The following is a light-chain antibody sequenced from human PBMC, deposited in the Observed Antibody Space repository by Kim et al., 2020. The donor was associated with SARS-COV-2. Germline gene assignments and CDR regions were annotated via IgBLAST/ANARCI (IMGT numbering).Light chain of an antibody. CDR2: DVY. J-gene: IGLJ3*02. CDR3: TSYTGTNIWV. V-gene: IGLV2-14*03. Sequence: GQSIAISCTGTSSDIGGYNYVSRFQQHPGKVPKLMIYDVYNRPSGVSDRFSGSKSGNTASLTISGLQAEDEADYYCTSYTGTNIWVFGGGTQLTVL. CDR1: SSDIGGYNY.